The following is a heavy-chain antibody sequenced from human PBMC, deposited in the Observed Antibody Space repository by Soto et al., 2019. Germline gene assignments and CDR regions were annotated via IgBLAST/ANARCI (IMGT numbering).Heavy chain of an antibody. J-gene: IGHJ4*02. D-gene: IGHD2-21*02. Sequence: QVQLVQSGAEVKKPGASVKVSCKASGYTFTSYGISWVRQAPGQGLEWMGWISTYNGDTKYAQRLQGRVTMTTDPSTSTAYMELRNLRSDDKAVYYCARGGGNSLSYFEYWGQATLVTVSS. CDR3: ARGGGNSLSYFEY. CDR2: ISTYNGDT. CDR1: GYTFTSYG. V-gene: IGHV1-18*01.